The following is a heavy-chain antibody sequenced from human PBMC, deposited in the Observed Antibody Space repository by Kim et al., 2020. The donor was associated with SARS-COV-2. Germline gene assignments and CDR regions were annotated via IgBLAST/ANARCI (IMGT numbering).Heavy chain of an antibody. CDR2: IYYSGST. V-gene: IGHV4-59*01. J-gene: IGHJ4*02. D-gene: IGHD1-26*01. Sequence: SETLSLTCTVSGGSISSYYWSWIRQPPGKGLEWIGYIYYSGSTNYNPSLKSRVTISVDTSKNQFSLKLSSVTAADTAVYYCARGGDWESLGGPPALFDYWGQGTLVTVSS. CDR1: GGSISSYY. CDR3: ARGGDWESLGGPPALFDY.